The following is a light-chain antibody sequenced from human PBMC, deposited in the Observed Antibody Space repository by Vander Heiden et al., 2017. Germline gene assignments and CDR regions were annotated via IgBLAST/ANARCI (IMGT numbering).Light chain of an antibody. Sequence: IQMSQSPYSRSASVGDRVIINCRASQSISSYLNRYQQKPGKAPNLLIYAAASFQSGVPSRFSGCGSGTDFTLTIISLQPEAFATYYCQQSYGTLTFGQGTKVEIK. CDR1: QSISSY. CDR2: AAA. J-gene: IGKJ1*01. V-gene: IGKV1-39*01. CDR3: QQSYGTLT.